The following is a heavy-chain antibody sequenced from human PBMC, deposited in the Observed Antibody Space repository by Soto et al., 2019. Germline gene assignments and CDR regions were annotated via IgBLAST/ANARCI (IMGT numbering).Heavy chain of an antibody. V-gene: IGHV1-69*13. D-gene: IGHD3-16*02. CDR1: VGTFSSYA. CDR2: IIPIFGTA. CDR3: ARGSRDYVWGSYRPYDAFDI. Sequence: SVKVSCKASVGTFSSYAISWVRQAPGQGLEWMGGIIPIFGTANYAQKFQGRVTITADESTSTAYMELSSLRSEDTAVYYCARGSRDYVWGSYRPYDAFDIWGQGTMVTVSS. J-gene: IGHJ3*02.